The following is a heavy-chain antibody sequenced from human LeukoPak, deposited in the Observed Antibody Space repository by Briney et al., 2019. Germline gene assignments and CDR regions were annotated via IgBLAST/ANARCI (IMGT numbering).Heavy chain of an antibody. Sequence: QTGGSLRLSCAASGFTFSSHWMTWVRQAPGKGLEWVANIKEDGSEKYYVDSVKGRFTISRDNAKNSLYLEMNSMTAEDTAVYYCARGRGIIDYWGQGTLVTVYS. CDR1: GFTFSSHW. D-gene: IGHD3-10*01. V-gene: IGHV3-7*01. J-gene: IGHJ4*02. CDR2: IKEDGSEK. CDR3: ARGRGIIDY.